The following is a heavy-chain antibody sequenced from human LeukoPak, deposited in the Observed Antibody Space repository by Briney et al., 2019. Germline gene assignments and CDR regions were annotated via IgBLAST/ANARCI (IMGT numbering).Heavy chain of an antibody. V-gene: IGHV1-69*06. CDR2: IIPIFGTA. CDR3: ASSLAAAYNWFDP. J-gene: IGHJ5*02. CDR1: GGTFTSYA. Sequence: SVKVSCKASGGTFTSYAISWVRQAPGEGLEWMGGIIPIFGTANYAQKFQGRVTITASTSTSTAYMELRSLRSEDTAVYSCASSLAAAYNWFDPWGQGTLVTVSS. D-gene: IGHD6-13*01.